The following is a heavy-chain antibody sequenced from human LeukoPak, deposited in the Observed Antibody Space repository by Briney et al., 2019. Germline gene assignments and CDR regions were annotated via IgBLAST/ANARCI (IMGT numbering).Heavy chain of an antibody. Sequence: ASVKVSCKASGYTFTGYYMHWVRQAPGQGLEWMGWINPNSGGTNYAQKFQGRVTMTRDTSISTAYMELSRLRSDDTAVYYCAGSITIFGVVIHDAFDIWGQGTMVTVSS. CDR3: AGSITIFGVVIHDAFDI. J-gene: IGHJ3*02. V-gene: IGHV1-2*02. CDR2: INPNSGGT. D-gene: IGHD3-3*01. CDR1: GYTFTGYY.